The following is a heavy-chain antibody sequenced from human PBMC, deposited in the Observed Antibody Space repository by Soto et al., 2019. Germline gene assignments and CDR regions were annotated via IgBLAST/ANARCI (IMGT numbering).Heavy chain of an antibody. CDR3: AKDGGFDYGFWYFDL. J-gene: IGHJ2*01. Sequence: QVQLVESGGGVVQPGRSLRLSCVASGFTFSTYTMHWVRQAPGKGLEWVAVISYDGSTKYYADSVKGRFTFSRDNSKNTLYLQMTSLRAEDTAVYYGAKDGGFDYGFWYFDLWGRGTLVTVSS. CDR1: GFTFSTYT. V-gene: IGHV3-30-3*02. D-gene: IGHD4-17*01. CDR2: ISYDGSTK.